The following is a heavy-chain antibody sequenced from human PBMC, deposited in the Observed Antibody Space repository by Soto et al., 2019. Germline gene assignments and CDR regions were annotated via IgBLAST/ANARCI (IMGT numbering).Heavy chain of an antibody. CDR3: ARDLWGYCGTDCYPLDV. J-gene: IGHJ6*02. Sequence: SETLSLNCSVYGGSITWYYWSSTRQPPGKGLEWIGYMYNTGSTVYNPSFKSRVTISVDTSKNQFSLKLNSVSAADTAVYYCARDLWGYCGTDCYPLDVWGQGTTVT. V-gene: IGHV4-59*01. CDR2: MYNTGST. CDR1: GGSITWYY. D-gene: IGHD2-21*02.